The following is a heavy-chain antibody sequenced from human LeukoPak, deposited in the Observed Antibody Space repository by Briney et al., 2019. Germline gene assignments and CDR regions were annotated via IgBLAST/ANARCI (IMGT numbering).Heavy chain of an antibody. Sequence: GGSLRLSCAASGFTVSSNYMSWVRQAPGKGLEWVSVIYSGGSTYYADSVKGRFTISRDNSKNTLYLQMNSLRAEDTAVYYCARGAPDYGDYEGYYGMDVWGQGTTVTVSS. CDR3: ARGAPDYGDYEGYYGMDV. CDR2: IYSGGST. V-gene: IGHV3-66*01. J-gene: IGHJ6*02. D-gene: IGHD4-17*01. CDR1: GFTVSSNY.